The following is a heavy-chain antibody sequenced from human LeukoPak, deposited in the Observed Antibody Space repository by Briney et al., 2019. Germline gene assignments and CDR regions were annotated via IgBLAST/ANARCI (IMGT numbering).Heavy chain of an antibody. Sequence: SQTLSLTCTVSGGSISSGDYYWSWIRQPPGKGLEWIGYIYYSGSTYYNPSLKSRVTISVDTSKNQFSLKLSSVAAADTAVYYCARGDCSSTSCPPYYFDYWGQGTLVTVSS. V-gene: IGHV4-30-4*01. CDR2: IYYSGST. D-gene: IGHD2-2*01. J-gene: IGHJ4*02. CDR1: GGSISSGDYY. CDR3: ARGDCSSTSCPPYYFDY.